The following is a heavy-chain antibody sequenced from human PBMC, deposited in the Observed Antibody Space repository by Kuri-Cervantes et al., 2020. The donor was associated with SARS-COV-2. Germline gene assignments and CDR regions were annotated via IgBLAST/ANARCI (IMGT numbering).Heavy chain of an antibody. J-gene: IGHJ3*02. D-gene: IGHD3-16*02. CDR1: GGSISSGDYY. CDR2: IYYSGST. Sequence: LRLSCTVSGGSISSGDYYWSWIRQPPGKGLEWIGYIYYSGSTYYNPSLKGRVTISVDTSKNQFSLKLSSVTAADTAVYYCARDPYYDYVWGSYRLGGAFDIWGQGTMVTVSS. CDR3: ARDPYYDYVWGSYRLGGAFDI. V-gene: IGHV4-30-4*01.